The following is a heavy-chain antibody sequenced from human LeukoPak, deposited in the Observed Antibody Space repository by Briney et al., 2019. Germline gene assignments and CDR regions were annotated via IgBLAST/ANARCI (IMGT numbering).Heavy chain of an antibody. Sequence: SVKVSCKASGGTFSSYAISWVRQAPGQGLEWMGGIIPIFGTANYAQKFQGRVTITADKSTSTAYMELSSLRSEDTAVYYCAKAHDSSGYWGSDAFDIWGQGTMVTASS. D-gene: IGHD3-22*01. CDR1: GGTFSSYA. CDR2: IIPIFGTA. V-gene: IGHV1-69*06. J-gene: IGHJ3*02. CDR3: AKAHDSSGYWGSDAFDI.